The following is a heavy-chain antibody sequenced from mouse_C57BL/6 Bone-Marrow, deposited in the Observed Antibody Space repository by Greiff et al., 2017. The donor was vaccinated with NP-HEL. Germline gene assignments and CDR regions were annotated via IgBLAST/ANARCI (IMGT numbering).Heavy chain of an antibody. J-gene: IGHJ4*01. Sequence: VQLKESGAELAKPGASVKLSCKASGYTFTSYWMRWVKQRPGQGLEWIGYINPSSGYTKYNQKFKDKATLTADKSSSTAYMQLSSLTYEDSAVYYCARGVLRSYAMDYWGQGTSVTVSS. CDR1: GYTFTSYW. CDR2: INPSSGYT. D-gene: IGHD1-1*01. V-gene: IGHV1-7*01. CDR3: ARGVLRSYAMDY.